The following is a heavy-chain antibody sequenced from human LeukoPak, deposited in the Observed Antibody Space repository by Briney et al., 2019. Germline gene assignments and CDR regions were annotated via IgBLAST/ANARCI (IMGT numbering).Heavy chain of an antibody. D-gene: IGHD3/OR15-3a*01. CDR1: GFTFSRYW. Sequence: GGSLRLSCAASGFTFSRYWMQWVRQAPGKGLEWVGRVKSKVDGETTDYASSVKGRFTVSRDDSKNMVFLQMNSLQTEDTAVYFCTTHYDVLTGYYRADWFDPWGQGTLVTVSS. CDR3: TTHYDVLTGYYRADWFDP. J-gene: IGHJ5*02. V-gene: IGHV3-15*01. CDR2: VKSKVDGETT.